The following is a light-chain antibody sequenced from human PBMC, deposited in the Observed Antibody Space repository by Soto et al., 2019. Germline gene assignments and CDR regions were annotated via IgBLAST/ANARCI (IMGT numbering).Light chain of an antibody. J-gene: IGKJ4*01. Sequence: EVLMTQSPATLSVSPGERATLSCRASQSVSSNLAWYQQKPGQAPRLLIYGASTRATGIPARFSGSGSGTEFTLTISSLQYEDFAVYYCQQYNNWPLNFGGGTKVDIK. CDR3: QQYNNWPLN. CDR1: QSVSSN. V-gene: IGKV3-15*01. CDR2: GAS.